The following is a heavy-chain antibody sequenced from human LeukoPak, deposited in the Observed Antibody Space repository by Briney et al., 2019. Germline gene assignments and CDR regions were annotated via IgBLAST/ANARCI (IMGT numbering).Heavy chain of an antibody. J-gene: IGHJ4*02. V-gene: IGHV3-15*01. CDR1: GFTFSSYS. D-gene: IGHD3-10*01. CDR2: VKSRSVGGTT. CDR3: TTAAWGGRADY. Sequence: GALRLSCAASGFTFSSYSMTWVRQVPEKGLEWVGRVKSRSVGGTTEYAAPVKGRFTISRDDSKSTVYLQMNSLKVEDTAIYYCTTAAWGGRADYWGQGTLVTVSS.